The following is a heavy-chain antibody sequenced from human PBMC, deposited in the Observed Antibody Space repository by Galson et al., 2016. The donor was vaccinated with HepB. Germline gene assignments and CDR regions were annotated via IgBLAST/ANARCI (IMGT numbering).Heavy chain of an antibody. Sequence: TLSLTCGVSGDSISSGGYSWGWIRQPPGQGLQLMGYISDIGSPYLHPSFKGRVTLSTDRSMNQFSLHLNSVTAADTAVYYCGRASGYFDYWGRGILVTVSS. J-gene: IGHJ4*02. CDR3: GRASGYFDY. V-gene: IGHV4-30-2*01. CDR1: GDSISSGGYS. CDR2: ISDIGSP. D-gene: IGHD1-26*01.